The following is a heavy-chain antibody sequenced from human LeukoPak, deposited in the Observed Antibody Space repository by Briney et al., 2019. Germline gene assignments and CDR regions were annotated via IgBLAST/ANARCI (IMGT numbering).Heavy chain of an antibody. V-gene: IGHV4-61*02. CDR2: IYSTGVT. J-gene: IGHJ4*02. Sequence: PSQTLSLTCTVSGGSISNGAYYWSWIRQPAGKTLEWIGRIYSTGVTDYSPSFKSRVSMSLDTSRNHFSLKLRSMTAADTAMYYCARIGSHNDFWSGYSHWGQGTLVAVSS. CDR1: GGSISNGAYY. D-gene: IGHD3-3*01. CDR3: ARIGSHNDFWSGYSH.